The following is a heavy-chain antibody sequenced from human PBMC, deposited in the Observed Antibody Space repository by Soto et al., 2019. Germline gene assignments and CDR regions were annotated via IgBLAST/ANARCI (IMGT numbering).Heavy chain of an antibody. Sequence: QVQLVESGGGVVQPGRSLRLSCAASGFTFSSYGMHWVRQAPGKGLEWVAVIWYDGSNKYYADSVKGRFTISRDNSKNTLYLKMNSLRAEDTAVYYCARDAIAKTSAEYFQHWGQGTLVTVSS. CDR3: ARDAIAKTSAEYFQH. D-gene: IGHD6-13*01. CDR1: GFTFSSYG. V-gene: IGHV3-33*01. CDR2: IWYDGSNK. J-gene: IGHJ1*01.